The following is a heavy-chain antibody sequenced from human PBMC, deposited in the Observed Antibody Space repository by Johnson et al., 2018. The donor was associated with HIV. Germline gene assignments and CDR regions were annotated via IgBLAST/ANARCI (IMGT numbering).Heavy chain of an antibody. CDR1: GFTVSSNY. CDR3: ARDHWDWVGATDAFDI. CDR2: IYSGGST. Sequence: MQLVESGGGLIHPGGSLRLSCAASGFTVSSNYMSWVRQAPGKGLEWVSVIYSGGSTYYADSVKGRFPISRDNSKNTLYLQMNSLRAEDTAVYYCARDHWDWVGATDAFDIWGQGTMVTVSS. D-gene: IGHD1-26*01. J-gene: IGHJ3*02. V-gene: IGHV3-53*01.